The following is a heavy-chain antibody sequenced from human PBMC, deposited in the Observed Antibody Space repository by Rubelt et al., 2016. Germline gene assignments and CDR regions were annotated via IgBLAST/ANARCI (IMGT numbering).Heavy chain of an antibody. CDR3: TRHLGDSSGYYYFDF. Sequence: QLQLQESGPGLVKPSETLSLTCTVSGDSISSSSHYWGWVRQPPGKGLEWIGTIYYRGSTYYNPSLKSRGTISVDSSKNQFSLKLSSVTAADTAMYYCTRHLGDSSGYYYFDFWGQGTLVTVSS. CDR1: GDSISSSSHY. V-gene: IGHV4-39*01. J-gene: IGHJ4*02. CDR2: IYYRGST. D-gene: IGHD3-22*01.